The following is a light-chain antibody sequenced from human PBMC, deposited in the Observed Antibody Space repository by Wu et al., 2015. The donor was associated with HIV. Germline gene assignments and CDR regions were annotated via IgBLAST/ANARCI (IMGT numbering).Light chain of an antibody. CDR1: ESLNNR. V-gene: IGKV1-5*03. CDR2: WAS. CDR3: QQYSSYSAWT. Sequence: DIQMTQSPSTLSASVGERVTMTCRASESLNNRLAWYQQKPGKAPQLLIYWASSLERGAPSRFSGSGSETEFTLTITSLQPDDFATYYCQQYSSYSAWTFGLGTKVEIK. J-gene: IGKJ1*01.